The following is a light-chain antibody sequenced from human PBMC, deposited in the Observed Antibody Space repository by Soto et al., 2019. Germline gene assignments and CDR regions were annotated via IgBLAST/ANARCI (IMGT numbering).Light chain of an antibody. CDR3: QQYGSSPYT. CDR2: GAS. Sequence: EIVLTQSPGTLSLSPGERATLSCRASQSVSSSYLAWYQQKPGQAPRLLIYGASSRATGIPDRFSGSGSGTDLTLTISRLEPEDFAVYYCQQYGSSPYTFGQGTKLEIK. J-gene: IGKJ2*01. CDR1: QSVSSSY. V-gene: IGKV3-20*01.